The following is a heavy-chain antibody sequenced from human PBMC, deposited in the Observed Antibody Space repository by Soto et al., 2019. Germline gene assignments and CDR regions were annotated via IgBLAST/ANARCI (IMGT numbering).Heavy chain of an antibody. J-gene: IGHJ6*02. V-gene: IGHV3-23*01. CDR3: AKDLLGYCSGGSCRGGYYYYYGMDV. CDR1: GFTFSSYA. D-gene: IGHD2-15*01. Sequence: PGWSLRLSCAASGFTFSSYAMSWVRQAPGKGLEWVSGISGSGGITYYADSMKGRFTISRDNSKNTLYLQMSSLRAEDTAVYYCAKDLLGYCSGGSCRGGYYYYYGMDVWGQGTTVTASS. CDR2: ISGSGGIT.